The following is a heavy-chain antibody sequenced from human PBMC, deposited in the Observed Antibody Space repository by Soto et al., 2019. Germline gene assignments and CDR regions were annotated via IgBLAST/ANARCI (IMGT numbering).Heavy chain of an antibody. Sequence: GASVKVSCKASGFTFTSSAVQWVRQARGQRLEWIGWIVVGSGNTNYAQKFQERVTITRDMSTSTAYMELSSLRSEDTAVYYCAADRVSCIAAPHYYYYVMDGWGQGSTVTGSS. V-gene: IGHV1-58*01. CDR2: IVVGSGNT. CDR3: AADRVSCIAAPHYYYYVMDG. D-gene: IGHD6-6*01. CDR1: GFTFTSSA. J-gene: IGHJ6*02.